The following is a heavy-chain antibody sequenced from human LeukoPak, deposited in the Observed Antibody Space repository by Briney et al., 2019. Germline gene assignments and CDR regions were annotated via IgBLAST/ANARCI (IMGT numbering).Heavy chain of an antibody. J-gene: IGHJ6*03. CDR1: GFTFSSYA. Sequence: GRSLRLSCAASGFTFSSYAMHWVRQAPGKGLEWVAVISYDGSNKYYADSVKGRFTISRDNSKNTLYLQMNSLRAEDTAVYYCARDLDGTAYYMDVWGKGTTVTVSS. V-gene: IGHV3-30*04. D-gene: IGHD1-1*01. CDR2: ISYDGSNK. CDR3: ARDLDGTAYYMDV.